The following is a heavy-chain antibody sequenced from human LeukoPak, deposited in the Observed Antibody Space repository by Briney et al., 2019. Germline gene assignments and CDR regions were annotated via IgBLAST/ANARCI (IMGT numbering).Heavy chain of an antibody. D-gene: IGHD3-16*01. V-gene: IGHV4-39*07. Sequence: SETLSLTCTVSGGSISSSSYYWGWIRQPPGKGLEWIGSTYYSGSTYYNPSLKSRVTISVDTSKNQFSLKLSSVTAADTAVYYCARVGGRYYYYMDVWGKGTTVTVSS. CDR1: GGSISSSSYY. J-gene: IGHJ6*03. CDR2: TYYSGST. CDR3: ARVGGRYYYYMDV.